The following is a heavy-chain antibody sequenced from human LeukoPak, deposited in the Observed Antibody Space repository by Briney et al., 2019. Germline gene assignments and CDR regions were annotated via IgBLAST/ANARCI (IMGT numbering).Heavy chain of an antibody. V-gene: IGHV4-39*07. CDR1: GGSISSSSYY. CDR3: ARSVYYDSSGYYYDY. J-gene: IGHJ4*02. CDR2: IYYSGST. Sequence: SETLSLTCTVSGGSISSSSYYWGWIRQPPGKGLEWTGSIYYSGSTYYNPSLKSRVTISVDTSKNQFSLKLSSVTAADTAVYYCARSVYYDSSGYYYDYWGQGTLVTVSS. D-gene: IGHD3-22*01.